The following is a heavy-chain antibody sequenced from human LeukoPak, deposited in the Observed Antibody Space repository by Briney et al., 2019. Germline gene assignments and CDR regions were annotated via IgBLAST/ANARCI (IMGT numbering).Heavy chain of an antibody. Sequence: ASVKVSCKASGYTFTGYYMHWVRQAPGQGLEWMGWINPNSGGTNYAQKFQGRVTMTRDTSISTAYMELSRLRYDDTAVYYCARDQLRLDEDYGDYVYYFDYWGQGTLVTVSS. D-gene: IGHD4-17*01. V-gene: IGHV1-2*02. CDR2: INPNSGGT. CDR1: GYTFTGYY. CDR3: ARDQLRLDEDYGDYVYYFDY. J-gene: IGHJ4*02.